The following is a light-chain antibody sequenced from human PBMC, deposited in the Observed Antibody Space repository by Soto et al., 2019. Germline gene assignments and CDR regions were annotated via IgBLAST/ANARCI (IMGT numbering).Light chain of an antibody. Sequence: DIGLTQSPGTLSLSPGDRAVLSCRASQSVSSRTSAWYQQKRGQPHRLLIFGASTSATGIPDRFSGSGSGTDFTLVISSVEPEDFAVYYCQQFGSIPETFGQGTTVDLK. CDR2: GAS. CDR1: QSVSSRT. V-gene: IGKV3-20*01. J-gene: IGKJ1*01. CDR3: QQFGSIPET.